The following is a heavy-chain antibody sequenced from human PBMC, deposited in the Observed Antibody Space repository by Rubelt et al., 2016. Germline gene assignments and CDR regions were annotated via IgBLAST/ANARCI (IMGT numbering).Heavy chain of an antibody. CDR3: ARSVPANQKNDAFDI. CDR2: ISSSSGTI. J-gene: IGHJ3*02. CDR1: GFTFSTYS. Sequence: VQLVESGGGVVQPGRSLRLSCAASGFTFSTYSMNWVRQAPGKGLEWVSYISSSSGTICYADSVKGRFTISRDNAKKSVYLQMNSLRAEDTALYYCARSVPANQKNDAFDIWGQGTMVTVSS. D-gene: IGHD1-14*01. V-gene: IGHV3-48*04.